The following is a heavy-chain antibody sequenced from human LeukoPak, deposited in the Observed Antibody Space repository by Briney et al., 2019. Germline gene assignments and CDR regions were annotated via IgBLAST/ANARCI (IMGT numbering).Heavy chain of an antibody. CDR1: GGSISSGGYY. V-gene: IGHV4-31*03. D-gene: IGHD2-8*01. CDR3: AREFLPSTPDAVRVFDY. CDR2: IYYSGST. J-gene: IGHJ4*02. Sequence: PSQTLSLTCTVSGGSISSGGYYWSWIRQHPGKGLEWIGYIYYSGSTYYNPSLKSRVTISVDTSKNQFSLKLSSVTAADTAVYYCAREFLPSTPDAVRVFDYWGQGTLVTVSS.